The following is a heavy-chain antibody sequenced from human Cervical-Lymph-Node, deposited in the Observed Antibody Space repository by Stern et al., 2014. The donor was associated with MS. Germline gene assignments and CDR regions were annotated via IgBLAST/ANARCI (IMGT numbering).Heavy chain of an antibody. V-gene: IGHV3-33*01. Sequence: VQLVESGGGVVQPGRSLRLSCAASGFTFSAHGMHWVRQAPGKGLEWGAGIWHDGSNKYYADSVKGRFTISRDNSKNTRYLQLNSLRAEDTAVFYCARGLYYFDYWGRGTLVTVSS. CDR2: IWHDGSNK. CDR3: ARGLYYFDY. CDR1: GFTFSAHG. J-gene: IGHJ4*02.